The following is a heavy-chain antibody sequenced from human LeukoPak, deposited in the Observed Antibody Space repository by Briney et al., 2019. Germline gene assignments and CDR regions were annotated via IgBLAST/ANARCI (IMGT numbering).Heavy chain of an antibody. Sequence: GGSLRLSCAASGFTFSTFAMIWVRQPPGKGLEWVSAISGSGGSTYYADSVKGRFTISRDNAEHSLYLQMNSLRAEHTAVYYCARVWVYSSGKAFDDWGQGTLVTVSS. V-gene: IGHV3-23*01. D-gene: IGHD6-19*01. CDR1: GFTFSTFA. CDR2: ISGSGGST. CDR3: ARVWVYSSGKAFDD. J-gene: IGHJ4*02.